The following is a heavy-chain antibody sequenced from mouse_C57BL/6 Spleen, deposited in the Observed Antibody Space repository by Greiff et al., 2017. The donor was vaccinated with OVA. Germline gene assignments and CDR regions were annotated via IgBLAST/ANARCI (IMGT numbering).Heavy chain of an antibody. CDR3: ASPISYYAMDY. V-gene: IGHV1-26*01. Sequence: EVQLQQSGPELVKPGASVKISCKASGYTFTDYYMNWVKQSHGKSLEWIGDINPNNGGTSYNQKFKGKATLTVDKSSSTAYMELRSLTSEDSAVYYCASPISYYAMDYWGQGTSDTASP. D-gene: IGHD2-4*01. CDR2: INPNNGGT. J-gene: IGHJ4*01. CDR1: GYTFTDYY.